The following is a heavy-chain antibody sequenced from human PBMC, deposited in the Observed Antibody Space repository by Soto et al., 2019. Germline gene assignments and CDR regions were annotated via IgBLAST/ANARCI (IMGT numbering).Heavy chain of an antibody. CDR3: TSSLGELSSGNY. CDR2: IKSKTDGGPT. J-gene: IGHJ4*02. Sequence: GGSLRLSCAASGFTFSNAWMNWVRQAPGKGLEWVGRIKSKTDGGPTDYAAPVKGRFTISRDDSKNTLYLQMNSLKTEDTAVYYCTSSLGELSSGNYWGQGTLVTVSS. V-gene: IGHV3-15*07. D-gene: IGHD3-16*02. CDR1: GFTFSNAW.